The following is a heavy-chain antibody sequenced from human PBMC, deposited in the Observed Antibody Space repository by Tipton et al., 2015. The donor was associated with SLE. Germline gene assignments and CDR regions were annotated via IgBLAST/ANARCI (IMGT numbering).Heavy chain of an antibody. V-gene: IGHV4-39*07. CDR2: IYYSGST. J-gene: IGHJ4*02. CDR1: GGSISSSSYY. CDR3: ARVGDVNLVPTRSDRHFDH. Sequence: TLSLTCTVSGGSISSSSYYWGWIRQPPGKGLEWIGSIYYSGSTYYNPSLKSRVTISVDTSKNQFSLKLSSVTAADTAVYYCARVGDVNLVPTRSDRHFDHWGQGTLVTVSS. D-gene: IGHD5-12*01.